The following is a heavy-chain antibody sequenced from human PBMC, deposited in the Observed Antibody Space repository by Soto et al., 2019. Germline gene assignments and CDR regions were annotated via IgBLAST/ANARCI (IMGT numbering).Heavy chain of an antibody. CDR3: ARVRWQWLDPFDY. D-gene: IGHD6-19*01. CDR2: MNPNSGAT. CDR1: GYTFTGYF. V-gene: IGHV1-2*06. J-gene: IGHJ4*02. Sequence: ASVKVSCKASGYTFTGYFIHWLRQAPGQGLEWMGRMNPNSGATNYAPKFQGRVSMTRDTSIRTAYMELTSLRSDDTAVYYCARVRWQWLDPFDYWGQGTLVTVSS.